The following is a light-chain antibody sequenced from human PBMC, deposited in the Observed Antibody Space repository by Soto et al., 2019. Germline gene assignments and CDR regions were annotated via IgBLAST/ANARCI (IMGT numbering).Light chain of an antibody. CDR2: DDR. Sequence: SYELTQPPSVSVAPGQTARISCGGDNIGSKVVHWFQQKPGQAPLLVVYDDRARPSGIPERFSGSNSGNTASLAISGLRSDDEADYYCAAWDDGLSGWVFGGGTKVTVL. CDR1: NIGSKV. CDR3: AAWDDGLSGWV. V-gene: IGLV3-21*02. J-gene: IGLJ3*02.